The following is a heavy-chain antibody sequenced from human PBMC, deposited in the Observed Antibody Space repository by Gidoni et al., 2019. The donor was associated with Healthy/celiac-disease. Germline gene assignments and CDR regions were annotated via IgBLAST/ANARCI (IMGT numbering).Heavy chain of an antibody. D-gene: IGHD2-15*01. V-gene: IGHV3-11*01. J-gene: IGHJ3*02. CDR2: IRSSGSTI. Sequence: QVQLVASGGGWVTPVGSLRLSCAASGITLSDYALRWIRQAPGKGLECVSYIRSSGSTIYYADSVKGRFTIARDNAKNSLYLQMNSLRAEDTAVYYCARGGYCSGGSCFEGDAFDIWGQGTMVTVSS. CDR1: GITLSDYA. CDR3: ARGGYCSGGSCFEGDAFDI.